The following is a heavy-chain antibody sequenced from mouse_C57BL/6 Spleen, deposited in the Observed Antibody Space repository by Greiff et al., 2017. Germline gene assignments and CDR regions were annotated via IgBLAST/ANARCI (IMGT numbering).Heavy chain of an antibody. CDR3: ARRASFYYGYDGDYFDY. CDR2: IYWDDDK. V-gene: IGHV8-12*01. D-gene: IGHD2-2*01. J-gene: IGHJ2*01. Sequence: QVTLNVSGPGILQSSQTLSLTCSFSGFSLSTSGMGVRWIRQPSGKGLEWLAHIYWDDDKLYNPSLKSRLTISKDTSRNQVFLKITSVDTADTATYYCARRASFYYGYDGDYFDYGGQGTTLTVSS. CDR1: GFSLSTSGMG.